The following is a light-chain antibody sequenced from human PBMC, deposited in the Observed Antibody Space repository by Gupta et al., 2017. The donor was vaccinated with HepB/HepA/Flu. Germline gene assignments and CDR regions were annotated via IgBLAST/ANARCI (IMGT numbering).Light chain of an antibody. CDR3: MAGIYWA. Sequence: VVTQSPLSLPVTLGQLASTSCKSSQSLAYSDGNTYLNWLQQRPGQSPRRLIYQVSDRDSGVPDRFSGSGSGTDFTLRISRVEAEDVGVSYYMAGIYWAFGQGTRLEIK. J-gene: IGKJ5*01. CDR1: QSLAYSDGNTY. CDR2: QVS. V-gene: IGKV2-30*01.